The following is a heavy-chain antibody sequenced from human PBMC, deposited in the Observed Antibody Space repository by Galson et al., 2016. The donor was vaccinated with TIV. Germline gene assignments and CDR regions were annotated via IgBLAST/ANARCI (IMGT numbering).Heavy chain of an antibody. V-gene: IGHV3-30-3*01. CDR1: GLTFGSYA. Sequence: SLRLSCAASGLTFGSYAMHWVRQAPGKGLQWVAVISHAGTNRFYADSVKGRFTISRDNSKNTLYLQMSSLRTEDTAVYFCASDLGSSAYFDYWGQGTLVTVSS. D-gene: IGHD6-6*01. CDR3: ASDLGSSAYFDY. CDR2: ISHAGTNR. J-gene: IGHJ4*02.